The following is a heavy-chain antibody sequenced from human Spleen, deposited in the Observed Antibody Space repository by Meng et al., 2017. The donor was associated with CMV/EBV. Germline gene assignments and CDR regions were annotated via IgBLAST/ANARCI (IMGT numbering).Heavy chain of an antibody. Sequence: SETLSLTCTVSGGSISSYYWGWIRQPPGKGLEWIGSIYYSGSTYYNPSLKSRVTISVDTSKNQFSLKLSSVTAADTAVYYCAYKRGYYYYGMDVWGQGTTVTVS. D-gene: IGHD1-14*01. V-gene: IGHV4-39*01. CDR1: GGSISSYY. CDR3: AYKRGYYYYGMDV. J-gene: IGHJ6*02. CDR2: IYYSGST.